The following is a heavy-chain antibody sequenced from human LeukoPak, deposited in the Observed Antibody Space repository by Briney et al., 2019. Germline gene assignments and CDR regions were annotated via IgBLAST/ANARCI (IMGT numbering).Heavy chain of an antibody. Sequence: SETLSLTCSVSGGSMNSYYWAWIRQSPGKGLEWIGTTYVSGSADYNPSLKSRITMSVDTSKNQFSLNLSSVTAADTAIYYCARQGITMMSVIITSALDPWGQGTLVTVSS. CDR1: GGSMNSYY. D-gene: IGHD3-22*01. CDR3: ARQGITMMSVIITSALDP. V-gene: IGHV4-39*01. CDR2: TYVSGSA. J-gene: IGHJ5*02.